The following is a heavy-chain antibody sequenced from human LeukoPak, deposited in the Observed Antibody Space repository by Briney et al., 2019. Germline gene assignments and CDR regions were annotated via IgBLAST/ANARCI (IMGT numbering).Heavy chain of an antibody. CDR3: AKAIHSSSSGVVDY. V-gene: IGHV3-30*02. J-gene: IGHJ4*02. D-gene: IGHD6-6*01. CDR1: GFIFSNYA. Sequence: GGSLRLSCAASGFIFSNYAMHWVRQAPGKGLEWVAFIRYDGSNKYYAESVKGRFTISRDNSKNTLYLQMNSLRAEDTAVYYCAKAIHSSSSGVVDYWGQGTLVTVSS. CDR2: IRYDGSNK.